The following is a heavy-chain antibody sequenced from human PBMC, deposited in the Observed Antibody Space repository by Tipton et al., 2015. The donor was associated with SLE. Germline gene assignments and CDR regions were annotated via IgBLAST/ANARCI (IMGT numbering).Heavy chain of an antibody. CDR1: GFTFSSYA. J-gene: IGHJ6*03. Sequence: SLRLSCAASGFTFSSYAMYWVRQAPGKGLEWVAVISYDGSNKYYADSVKGRFTISRDNSKNTLYLQMNSLRAEDTAMYYCARDRGYYYYYYYMDVWGKGTTVTVSS. CDR2: ISYDGSNK. CDR3: ARDRGYYYYYYYMDV. V-gene: IGHV3-30-3*01.